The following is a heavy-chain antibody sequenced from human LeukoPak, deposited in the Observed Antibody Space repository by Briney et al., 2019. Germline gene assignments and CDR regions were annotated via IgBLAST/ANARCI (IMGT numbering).Heavy chain of an antibody. D-gene: IGHD2-15*01. CDR1: GFTFSSYD. J-gene: IGHJ6*03. V-gene: IGHV3-13*01. Sequence: PGGSLRLSCAASGFTFSSYDMHWARQATGKGLEWVSAIGTAGDTYYPGSVKGRFTISRENAKNSLYLQMNSLRAGDTAVYYCARGSSGALSRWEYYYYMDVWGKGTTVTVSS. CDR3: ARGSSGALSRWEYYYYMDV. CDR2: IGTAGDT.